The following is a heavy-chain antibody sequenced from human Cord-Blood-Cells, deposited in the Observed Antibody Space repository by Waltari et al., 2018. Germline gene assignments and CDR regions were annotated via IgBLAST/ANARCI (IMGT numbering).Heavy chain of an antibody. CDR1: GLPFTGPW. CDR2: IKQDGSEK. D-gene: IGHD4-4*01. Sequence: EVQLVGSGGDVVLPGGSLSLSCLPSGLPFTGPWMRWVGQAPGRGMEWVANIKQDGSEKYYVDSMKARFTISRDNAKNSLYLQINSLRAEDTAVYYCARHYSNYWYFDLWGRGTLVTVSS. V-gene: IGHV3-7*02. J-gene: IGHJ2*01. CDR3: ARHYSNYWYFDL.